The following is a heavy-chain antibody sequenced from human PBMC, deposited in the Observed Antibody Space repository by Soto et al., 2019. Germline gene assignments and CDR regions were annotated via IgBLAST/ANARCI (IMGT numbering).Heavy chain of an antibody. J-gene: IGHJ4*02. CDR3: TTAPTPFYYYDSSGYYYPTYY. D-gene: IGHD3-22*01. V-gene: IGHV3-15*07. Sequence: GGSLRLSCAASGFTFSNAWMNWVRQAPGKGLEWVGRIKSKTDGGTTDYAAPVKGRFTISRDDSKNRLYLQMNSLKTGDTAVYYCTTAPTPFYYYDSSGYYYPTYYWGQGTLVTVSS. CDR1: GFTFSNAW. CDR2: IKSKTDGGTT.